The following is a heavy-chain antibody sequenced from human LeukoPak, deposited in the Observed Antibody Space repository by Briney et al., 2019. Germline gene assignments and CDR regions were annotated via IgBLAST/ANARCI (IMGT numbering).Heavy chain of an antibody. CDR2: IYHSGST. J-gene: IGHJ4*02. D-gene: IGHD3-10*01. Sequence: SETLSLTCTVSGGSISSSSYYWGWIRQPPGKGLEWIGSIYHSGSTYYNPSLKSRVTIAVETSKNQFSLKLSSVTAADTAVYYCARSRPGSRYYYGSGSYVDYWGQGTLVTVSS. V-gene: IGHV4-39*01. CDR1: GGSISSSSYY. CDR3: ARSRPGSRYYYGSGSYVDY.